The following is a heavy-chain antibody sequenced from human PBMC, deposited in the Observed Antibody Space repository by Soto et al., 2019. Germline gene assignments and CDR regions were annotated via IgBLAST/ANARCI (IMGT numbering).Heavy chain of an antibody. CDR1: AGTISGSPSY. D-gene: IGHD6-6*01. CDR3: ARHRAGSSSIDY. CDR2: VESTGTT. V-gene: IGHV4-39*01. Sequence: PSDALTLTYIISAGTISGSPSYWSWLRQPPGQGLEWIGNVESTGTTYYNPSLQSRVTISVDTSKNQFSLKLNSVTAADTSVYFCARHRAGSSSIDYWGQGTLVTVS. J-gene: IGHJ4*02.